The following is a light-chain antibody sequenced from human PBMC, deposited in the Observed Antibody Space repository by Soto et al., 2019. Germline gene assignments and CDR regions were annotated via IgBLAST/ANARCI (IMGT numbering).Light chain of an antibody. CDR3: CSYAGTPYV. V-gene: IGLV2-23*01. CDR1: SSDVGSYNL. CDR2: EGS. J-gene: IGLJ1*01. Sequence: QSVLTQPASLSGSPGQSITISCTGTSSDVGSYNLVSWYQQHPGKAPKLMIYEGSKRPSGVSNRFSGSKSGNTASLTISGLQAEDAADYYCCSYAGTPYVFGTGTKITVL.